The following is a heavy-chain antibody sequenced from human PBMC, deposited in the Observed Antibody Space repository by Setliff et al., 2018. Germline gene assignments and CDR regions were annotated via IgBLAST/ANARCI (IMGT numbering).Heavy chain of an antibody. Sequence: ASVKVSCKASGYTFTGYYMHWVRQAPGQGLEWMGRINPNSGGTNYAQKFQGWVTMTRDTSISTAYMELSRLRSDDTAVYYCARGAYSSSPFDYWGQGTLVTVSS. V-gene: IGHV1-2*04. J-gene: IGHJ4*02. CDR2: INPNSGGT. D-gene: IGHD6-6*01. CDR1: GYTFTGYY. CDR3: ARGAYSSSPFDY.